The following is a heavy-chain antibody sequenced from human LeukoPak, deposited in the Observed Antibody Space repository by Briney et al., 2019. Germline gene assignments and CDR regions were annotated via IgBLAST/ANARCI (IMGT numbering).Heavy chain of an antibody. V-gene: IGHV4-38-2*02. Sequence: SETLSLTCTVSGYSISSGYYWGWIRQPPGKGLEWIGSIYHSGSTYYNPSLKSRVAISLDTSRNQFSLKLNSVTAADTAVYYCAKSNGYGLVDIWGQGTMVTVSS. CDR1: GYSISSGYY. CDR2: IYHSGST. J-gene: IGHJ3*02. D-gene: IGHD3-10*01. CDR3: AKSNGYGLVDI.